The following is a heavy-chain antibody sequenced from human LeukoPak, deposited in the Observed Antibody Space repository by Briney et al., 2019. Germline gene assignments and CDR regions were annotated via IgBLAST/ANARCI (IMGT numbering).Heavy chain of an antibody. CDR1: GFTFSSYS. J-gene: IGHJ4*02. D-gene: IGHD5-18*01. CDR2: ISSSGSVI. Sequence: GGSLRLSCAASGFTFSSYSMNWVRQAPGRGLEWVSYISSSGSVIDYADSVKGRLTISRGNAKNSLYLQMNSLRVEDTAVYYCARARGYSYGYSDYWGQGTLVTVSS. V-gene: IGHV3-48*01. CDR3: ARARGYSYGYSDY.